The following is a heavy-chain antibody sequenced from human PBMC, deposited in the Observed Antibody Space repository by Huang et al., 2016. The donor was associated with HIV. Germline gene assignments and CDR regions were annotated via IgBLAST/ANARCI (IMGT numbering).Heavy chain of an antibody. J-gene: IGHJ6*02. V-gene: IGHV4-39*02. D-gene: IGHD2-2*03. Sequence: QLRESGPGLVTPSETLSLTCSAPGTSMTSSTFYWGWVRQPPGRGLVGIGSVYCLWNTNNNPSLKSRVTISIDTANQQYSMRLTSVTAADTAVYFCAREVRSVDTDRPDGYYYRGLDVWGQGTTVIVSS. CDR3: AREVRSVDTDRPDGYYYRGLDV. CDR1: GTSMTSSTFY. CDR2: VYCLWNT.